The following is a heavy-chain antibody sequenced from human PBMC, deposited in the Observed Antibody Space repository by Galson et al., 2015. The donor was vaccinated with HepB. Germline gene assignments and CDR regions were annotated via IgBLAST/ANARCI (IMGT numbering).Heavy chain of an antibody. V-gene: IGHV3-7*03. Sequence: SLRLSCAASGITFGHYWMHWVRQAPGRGLEWVANINQDGSVRQYVDSVKGRFTISRDNAKNSLYLQMSSLRVEDTAVYYCASEYGEGFDPWGQGTLVTVSS. D-gene: IGHD4-17*01. CDR3: ASEYGEGFDP. J-gene: IGHJ5*02. CDR1: GITFGHYW. CDR2: INQDGSVR.